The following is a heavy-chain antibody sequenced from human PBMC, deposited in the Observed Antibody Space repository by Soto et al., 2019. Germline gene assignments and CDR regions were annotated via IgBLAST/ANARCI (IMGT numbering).Heavy chain of an antibody. Sequence: PSETLSLTCTVSGGSISSSSYYWGWIRQPPGKGLEWIGSIYYSGSTYYNPSLKSRVTISVDTSKNQFSLKLSSVTAADTAVYYCARHVLRFLEWSSRNPDWFDPWGQGTLVTVSS. CDR3: ARHVLRFLEWSSRNPDWFDP. CDR2: IYYSGST. D-gene: IGHD3-3*01. J-gene: IGHJ5*02. V-gene: IGHV4-39*01. CDR1: GGSISSSSYY.